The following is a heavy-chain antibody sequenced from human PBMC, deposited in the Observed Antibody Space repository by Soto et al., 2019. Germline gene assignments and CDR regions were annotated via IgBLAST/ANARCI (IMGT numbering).Heavy chain of an antibody. D-gene: IGHD2-15*01. CDR1: GFTFSSYG. CDR3: AREGGYCSGGSCYPYYYYGMDV. Sequence: QVQLVESGGGVVQPGRSLRLSCAASGFTFSSYGMRWVRQAPGKGLEWVAVIWYDGSNKYYADSVKGRFTISRDNSKNTLYLQMNSLRAEDTAVYYCAREGGYCSGGSCYPYYYYGMDVWGQGTTVTVSS. J-gene: IGHJ6*02. CDR2: IWYDGSNK. V-gene: IGHV3-33*01.